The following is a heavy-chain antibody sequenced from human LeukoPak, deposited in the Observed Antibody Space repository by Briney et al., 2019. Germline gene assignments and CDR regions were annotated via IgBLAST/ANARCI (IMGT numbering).Heavy chain of an antibody. Sequence: PGGSLRLSCAASGFTFSSYAMSWVRQAPGKGLEWVSAISGSGGSTYYADSVKGRFTISRDNSKNTLHLQMNSLRAEDTAVYYCAKEEPYYYDSSGYYDYWGQGTLVTVSS. D-gene: IGHD3-22*01. V-gene: IGHV3-23*01. J-gene: IGHJ4*02. CDR1: GFTFSSYA. CDR3: AKEEPYYYDSSGYYDY. CDR2: ISGSGGST.